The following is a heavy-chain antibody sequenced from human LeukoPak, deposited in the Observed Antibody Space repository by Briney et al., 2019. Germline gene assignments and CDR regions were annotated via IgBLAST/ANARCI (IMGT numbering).Heavy chain of an antibody. CDR2: IYYSGSS. J-gene: IGHJ3*02. Sequence: SETLSLTCTVSGGSINSSNYYWGWIRQPPGKGLEWIGSIYYSGSSYYNPSLKSRVTISVDMSKNQFSLKLSSVTAADTAVYYCARVLVTYYYDSSGPNDAFDIWGQGTMVTVSS. CDR1: GGSINSSNYY. D-gene: IGHD3-22*01. V-gene: IGHV4-39*07. CDR3: ARVLVTYYYDSSGPNDAFDI.